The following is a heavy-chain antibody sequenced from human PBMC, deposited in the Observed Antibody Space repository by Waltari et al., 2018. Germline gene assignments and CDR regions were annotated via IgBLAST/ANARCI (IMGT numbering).Heavy chain of an antibody. D-gene: IGHD3-22*01. CDR1: GYTFTSYD. V-gene: IGHV1-46*01. J-gene: IGHJ4*02. CDR2: IKPSGGST. Sequence: QVQLMQSGAEVKKPGASVKVSCKASGYTFTSYDINWVRQATGQGLEWMGIIKPSGGSTSYAQKFQGRVTMTRDTSTSTVYMELSSLRSEDTAVYYCARGPGWGYYYDSSGYGRSYFDYWGQGTLVTVSP. CDR3: ARGPGWGYYYDSSGYGRSYFDY.